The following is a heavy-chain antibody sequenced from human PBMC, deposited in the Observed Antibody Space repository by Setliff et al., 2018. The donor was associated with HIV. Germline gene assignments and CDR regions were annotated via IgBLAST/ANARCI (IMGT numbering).Heavy chain of an antibody. Sequence: PSETLSLTCTVSGGSINSGNNYWSWIRQHPGKGLEWIGFIYYSGTTYYNPSLKSRVTISVDTSKNQFSLKLSSVTAADTAVYYCARVGRTVTKLRENYFDGSGQSDYYYYMDVWAKGTTVTVSS. CDR2: IYYSGTT. CDR3: ARVGRTVTKLRENYFDGSGQSDYYYYMDV. V-gene: IGHV4-30-4*01. J-gene: IGHJ6*03. CDR1: GGSINSGNNY. D-gene: IGHD3-22*01.